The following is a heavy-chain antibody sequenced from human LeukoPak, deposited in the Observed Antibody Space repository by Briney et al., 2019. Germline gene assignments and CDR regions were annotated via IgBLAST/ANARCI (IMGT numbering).Heavy chain of an antibody. CDR1: GFTFSSYW. CDR2: INSDGSST. V-gene: IGHV3-74*01. D-gene: IGHD6-13*01. CDR3: ARDPRSSSWYVRRDPYYYYGMDV. J-gene: IGHJ6*02. Sequence: PGGSLRLSCAASGFTFSSYWMHWVRQAPGKGLVWVSRINSDGSSTSYADSVKGRFTISRDNAKNTLYLQMNSLRAEDTAVYYCARDPRSSSWYVRRDPYYYYGMDVWGQGTTVTVSS.